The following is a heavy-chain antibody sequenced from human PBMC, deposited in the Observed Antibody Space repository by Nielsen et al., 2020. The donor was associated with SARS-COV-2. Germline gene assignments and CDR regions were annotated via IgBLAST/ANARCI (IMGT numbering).Heavy chain of an antibody. CDR1: GYTFTGYY. V-gene: IGHV1-2*06. CDR3: ARATLSLYYYYGMDV. Sequence: ASVKVSCKASGYTFTGYYMHWVRQAPGQGLEWMGRINPNSGVTNYAQKFQGRVTMTRDTSISTAYMELSRLRSDDTAVYYCARATLSLYYYYGMDVWGQGTTVTVSS. J-gene: IGHJ6*02. CDR2: INPNSGVT.